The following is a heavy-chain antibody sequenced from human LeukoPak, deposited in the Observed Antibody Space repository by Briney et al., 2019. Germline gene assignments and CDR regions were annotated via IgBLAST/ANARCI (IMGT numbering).Heavy chain of an antibody. Sequence: ASGKVSCKASGYTFRSYSISWLRQAPGQGLDWMGWISPSNGNTNYAQKLQDRVTMTTDTSTRTVYMELRSLRSDDTAVYYCARDSGWELEQFYFDYWGQGTLVTVSS. CDR1: GYTFRSYS. D-gene: IGHD1/OR15-1a*01. J-gene: IGHJ4*02. CDR2: ISPSNGNT. CDR3: ARDSGWELEQFYFDY. V-gene: IGHV1-18*01.